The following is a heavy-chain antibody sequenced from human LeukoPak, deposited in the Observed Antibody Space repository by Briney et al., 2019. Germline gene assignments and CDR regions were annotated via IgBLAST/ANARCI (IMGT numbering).Heavy chain of an antibody. CDR2: IYYSGST. Sequence: TTSQTLSVTCTVSGGSISSYYWSWIRQPPGKGLEWIGYIYYSGSTNYNPSLKSRVTISVDTSKNQFSLKLSSVTAADTAVYYCARHGPSYSGSLEFDYWGQGTLVTVSS. CDR1: GGSISSYY. J-gene: IGHJ4*02. V-gene: IGHV4-59*08. D-gene: IGHD1-26*01. CDR3: ARHGPSYSGSLEFDY.